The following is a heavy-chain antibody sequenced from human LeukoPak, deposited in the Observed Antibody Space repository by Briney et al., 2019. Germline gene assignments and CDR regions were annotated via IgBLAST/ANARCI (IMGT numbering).Heavy chain of an antibody. J-gene: IGHJ4*02. V-gene: IGHV3-23*01. D-gene: IGHD2-15*01. CDR2: ISGSGGST. Sequence: PGGSLRLSCAASGFTFSSYAMSWVRQAPGKGLEWVSAISGSGGSTYYADSVKGRFTISRDNSKNTLYLQMNSLRAEDTAVYYCTKADILVVVAAIVDYWGQGTLVTVSS. CDR3: TKADILVVVAAIVDY. CDR1: GFTFSSYA.